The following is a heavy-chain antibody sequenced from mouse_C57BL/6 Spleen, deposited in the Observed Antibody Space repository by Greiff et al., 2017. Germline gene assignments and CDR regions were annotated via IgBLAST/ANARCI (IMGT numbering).Heavy chain of an antibody. Sequence: EVQVVESGAELVRPGASVKLSCTASGFNIKDDYMHWVKQRPEQGLEWIGWIDPENGDTEYASKFQGKATITADTSSNTAYLQLSSLTSEDTAVYYCTGGYEYYFDYWGQGTTLTVSS. J-gene: IGHJ2*01. CDR3: TGGYEYYFDY. CDR1: GFNIKDDY. CDR2: IDPENGDT. D-gene: IGHD2-2*01. V-gene: IGHV14-4*01.